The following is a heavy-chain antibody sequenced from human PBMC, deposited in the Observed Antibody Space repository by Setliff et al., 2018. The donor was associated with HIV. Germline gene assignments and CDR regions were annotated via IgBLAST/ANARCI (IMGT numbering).Heavy chain of an antibody. CDR3: ARDMATYFDKSGYFESVHHDGFDL. J-gene: IGHJ3*01. V-gene: IGHV4-34*01. CDR1: GGSFSGHY. D-gene: IGHD3-22*01. Sequence: LSLTCAVYGGSFSGHYWSWIRQPPGKGLEWIGEINHIGGNMNHNPSLKSRVTISVDTSKKQFSLKLDSVTAADTAVYYCARDMATYFDKSGYFESVHHDGFDLWGQGTMVTVSS. CDR2: INHIGGN.